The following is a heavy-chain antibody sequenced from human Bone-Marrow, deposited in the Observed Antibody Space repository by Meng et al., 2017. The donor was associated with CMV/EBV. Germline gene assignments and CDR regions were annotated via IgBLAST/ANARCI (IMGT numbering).Heavy chain of an antibody. CDR3: ARALAAAGY. CDR1: GYTFTDYY. Sequence: ASVKVSCKASGYTFTDYYTHWVRQAPGQGLEWMGSINSNSGGTNYAQKFQGRVTMTRDTSISTAYMELSRLRSDDTAVYYCARALAAAGYWGQGTLVTVSS. V-gene: IGHV1-2*02. CDR2: INSNSGGT. J-gene: IGHJ1*01. D-gene: IGHD6-13*01.